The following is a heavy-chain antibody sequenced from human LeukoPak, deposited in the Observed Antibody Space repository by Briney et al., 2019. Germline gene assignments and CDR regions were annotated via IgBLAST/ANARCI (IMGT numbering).Heavy chain of an antibody. D-gene: IGHD6-13*01. CDR3: AADFAAPGTTEYFDL. J-gene: IGHJ2*01. V-gene: IGHV1-58*02. CDR1: VFTFTSSA. Sequence: GTSVKVSCKASVFTFTSSAMQWVRQARGQRLECIGWIVVGSGNTNYAQKFQERVTITRDMSTSTAYMELSSLSSEDTAVYYCAADFAAPGTTEYFDLWGCGTLVTVSS. CDR2: IVVGSGNT.